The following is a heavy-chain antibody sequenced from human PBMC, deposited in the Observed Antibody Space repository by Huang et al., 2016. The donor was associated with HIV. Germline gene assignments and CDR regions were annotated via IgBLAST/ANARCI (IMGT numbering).Heavy chain of an antibody. CDR2: IYYSGST. Sequence: QLQLQESGPGLVKPSETLSLTCTVSGGSIRSDNYYWGWFRQPPGKGLWWIGSIYYSGSTSYNPSLKSRVTISVDTSKNQFSRKMRSVTAADTAVYYCARLPGSITMIRGVITDPYWGQGTLVTVSS. CDR3: ARLPGSITMIRGVITDPY. V-gene: IGHV4-39*01. J-gene: IGHJ4*02. CDR1: GGSIRSDNYY. D-gene: IGHD3-10*01.